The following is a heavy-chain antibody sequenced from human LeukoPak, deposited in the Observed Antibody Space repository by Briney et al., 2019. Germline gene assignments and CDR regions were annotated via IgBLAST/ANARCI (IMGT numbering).Heavy chain of an antibody. CDR2: ISYDGSNK. V-gene: IGHV3-30*18. Sequence: PGGSLRLSCAASGFTFSSYAMSWVRQAPGKGLEWVAVISYDGSNKYYADSVKGRFTISRDNSKNTLYLQMNSLRAEDTAVYYCAKVRWDNSGWYYLDYWGQGTLVTVSS. J-gene: IGHJ4*02. D-gene: IGHD6-19*01. CDR3: AKVRWDNSGWYYLDY. CDR1: GFTFSSYA.